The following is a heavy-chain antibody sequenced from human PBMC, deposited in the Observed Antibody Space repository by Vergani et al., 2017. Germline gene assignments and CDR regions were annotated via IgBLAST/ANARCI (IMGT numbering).Heavy chain of an antibody. J-gene: IGHJ2*01. CDR2: ISWNSGSI. CDR1: GFTFADYA. D-gene: IGHD4-17*01. Sequence: EVQLVESGGGLVQPGRSLRLSCAASGFTFADYAMHWVRQAPGQGLEWVSGISWNSGSIGYADSVKGRFTISRDNAKNSLYLQMNSLRAEDTALYYCAKALTTVLYWYFDLWGRGTLVTVSS. V-gene: IGHV3-9*01. CDR3: AKALTTVLYWYFDL.